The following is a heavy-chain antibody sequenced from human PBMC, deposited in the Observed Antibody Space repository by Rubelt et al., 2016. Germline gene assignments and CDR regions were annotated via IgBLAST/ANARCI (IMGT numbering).Heavy chain of an antibody. CDR1: GGSISSSSYY. V-gene: IGHV4-39*01. D-gene: IGHD6-13*01. CDR3: ARPGGGIPRVSAALVY. Sequence: QLQLQESGPGLVKPSETLSLTCTVSGGSISSSSYYWGWIRQPPGKGLEWIGSIYYSGGTYYNPSLKSRVTISVETSKNQFSLKLSAVTAADTAVYYCARPGGGIPRVSAALVYWGQGTLVTVSS. CDR2: IYYSGGT. J-gene: IGHJ4*02.